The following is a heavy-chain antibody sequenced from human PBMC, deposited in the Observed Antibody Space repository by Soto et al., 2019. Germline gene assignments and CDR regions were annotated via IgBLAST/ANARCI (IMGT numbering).Heavy chain of an antibody. CDR3: ARDDWSGHFDY. D-gene: IGHD3-9*01. J-gene: IGHJ4*02. CDR1: GYTVTGYG. CDR2: ISAYNGNT. Sequence: GASLQISCKASGYTVTGYGKNLVRQAPGQGLEWTGWISAYNGNTNYAQKLQGRVTMTTDTSTSTDYMEVRSVRSDDTAVYYCARDDWSGHFDYWGQGTLVTVSS. V-gene: IGHV1-18*01.